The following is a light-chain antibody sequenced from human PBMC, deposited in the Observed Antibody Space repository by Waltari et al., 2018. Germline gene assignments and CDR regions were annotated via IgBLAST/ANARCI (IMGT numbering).Light chain of an antibody. Sequence: IQMTQSPSTLYANVGDRVTITCRACQSMGRWLAWYQQKPGNAPKLLISQASTSESGVPSRFSGSGSGTEFTLTIINLQPDDFATYYCQHYDTYPWTFGLGTKVDIK. CDR3: QHYDTYPWT. V-gene: IGKV1-5*03. CDR2: QAS. CDR1: QSMGRW. J-gene: IGKJ1*01.